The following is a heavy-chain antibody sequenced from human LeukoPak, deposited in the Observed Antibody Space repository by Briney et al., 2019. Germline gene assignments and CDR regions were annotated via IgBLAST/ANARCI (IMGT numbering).Heavy chain of an antibody. J-gene: IGHJ5*02. D-gene: IGHD4-11*01. V-gene: IGHV4-34*01. CDR1: GGSFSGYY. Sequence: PSETLSLTCAAYGGSFSGYYWSWIRQPPGKGLEWIGEINHSGSTNYNPSLKSRVTISVDTSKNQFSLKLSSVTAADTAVYYCARGEPVYSNSPGFDPWGQGTLVTVSS. CDR2: INHSGST. CDR3: ARGEPVYSNSPGFDP.